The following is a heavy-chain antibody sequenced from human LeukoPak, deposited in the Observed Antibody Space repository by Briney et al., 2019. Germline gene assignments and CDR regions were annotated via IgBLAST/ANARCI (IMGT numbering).Heavy chain of an antibody. D-gene: IGHD2-2*01. V-gene: IGHV3-9*01. CDR1: GFTFDDYA. Sequence: GGSLRLSCAASGFTFDDYAMHWVRQAPGKGLEWVSGISWNSNSIDYADSVKGRLTISRDNAKNSPYLQMNSLRAEDTALYYCAKAPSFQLISPYFDYWGQGTLVTVSS. CDR3: AKAPSFQLISPYFDY. CDR2: ISWNSNSI. J-gene: IGHJ4*02.